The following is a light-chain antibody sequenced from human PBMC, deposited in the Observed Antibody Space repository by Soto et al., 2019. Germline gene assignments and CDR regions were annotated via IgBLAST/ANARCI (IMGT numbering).Light chain of an antibody. Sequence: DIPMNQSPSTLSAPVEDRVTIRCQASQDINNYLNWYQQKPGKAPKLLIYDASKLETGVPSRFSGSGSGSDFTFTISSPQPEDIATYYCQQYDNFPRAINFGQGTRLAIK. CDR3: QQYDNFPRAIN. CDR1: QDINNY. V-gene: IGKV1-33*01. CDR2: DAS. J-gene: IGKJ5*01.